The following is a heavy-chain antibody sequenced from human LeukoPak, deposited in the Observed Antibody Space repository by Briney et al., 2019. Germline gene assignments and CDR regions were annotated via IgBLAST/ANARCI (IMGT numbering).Heavy chain of an antibody. CDR2: INHSGST. CDR1: GGSFSGYY. V-gene: IGHV4-34*01. D-gene: IGHD5-18*01. CDR3: VRVFGYSYGYVDY. J-gene: IGHJ4*02. Sequence: SETLSLTCAVYGGSFSGYYWSWIRQPPGKGLEWIGEINHSGSTYYNPSLTSRVTISVDTSKNQFSLKLSSMTAADTAVYYCVRVFGYSYGYVDYWGQGTLVTVSS.